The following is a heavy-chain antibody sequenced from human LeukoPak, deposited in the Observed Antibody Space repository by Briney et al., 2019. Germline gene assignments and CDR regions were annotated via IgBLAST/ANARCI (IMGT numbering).Heavy chain of an antibody. Sequence: PGRSLRLSCVASGFTLSNYWMHWLRQVPGKGLMWVARIPSDGSDTGYADSVKGRFTISRDDAKNTLFLQMNSLRAEDTAVYYCASSGIGHYYFDFWGQGALVTVSS. V-gene: IGHV3-74*01. CDR1: GFTLSNYW. CDR3: ASSGIGHYYFDF. J-gene: IGHJ4*02. CDR2: IPSDGSDT. D-gene: IGHD3-10*01.